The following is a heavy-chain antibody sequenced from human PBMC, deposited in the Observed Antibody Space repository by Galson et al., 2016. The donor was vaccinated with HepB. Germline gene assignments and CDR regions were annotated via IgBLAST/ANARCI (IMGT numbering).Heavy chain of an antibody. D-gene: IGHD6-19*01. CDR1: GITFRSYT. J-gene: IGHJ4*02. V-gene: IGHV3-21*01. CDR3: ATRSSGWYYFDY. Sequence: SLRLSCAVSGITFRSYTMNWVRQAPGKGLEWISSISGGSCYIYYADSVKGRFTISRDNAKNSLYLQMNSLRAEDTAVYYCATRSSGWYYFDYWGQGTLVTVSS. CDR2: ISGGSCYI.